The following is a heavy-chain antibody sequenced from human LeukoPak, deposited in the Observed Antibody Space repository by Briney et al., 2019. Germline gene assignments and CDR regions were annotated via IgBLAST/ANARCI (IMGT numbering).Heavy chain of an antibody. CDR1: GFTFSSYA. D-gene: IGHD3-22*01. CDR3: AKDFHSSGYYFEFWTFDY. V-gene: IGHV3-23*01. J-gene: IGHJ4*02. Sequence: GGSLRLSCAASGFTFSSYAMSWVRQAPGKGLEWVSAISGSGGSTYYADSVKGRFTISRDNSKNTLYLQMNSLRAGDTAVYYCAKDFHSSGYYFEFWTFDYWGQGTLVTVSS. CDR2: ISGSGGST.